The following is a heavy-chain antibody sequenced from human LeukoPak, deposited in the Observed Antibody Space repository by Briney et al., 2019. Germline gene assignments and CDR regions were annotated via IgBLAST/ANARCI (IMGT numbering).Heavy chain of an antibody. CDR3: ASQELLTAYYYGMDV. D-gene: IGHD1-7*01. Sequence: ASVKVSCKASGYTFTGYYMHWVRQAPGQGLEWMGWINPNSGGTNYAQKLQGRVTMTRDTSISTAYMELSRLRSDDTAVYYCASQELLTAYYYGMDVWGQGTTVTVSS. CDR1: GYTFTGYY. V-gene: IGHV1-2*02. CDR2: INPNSGGT. J-gene: IGHJ6*02.